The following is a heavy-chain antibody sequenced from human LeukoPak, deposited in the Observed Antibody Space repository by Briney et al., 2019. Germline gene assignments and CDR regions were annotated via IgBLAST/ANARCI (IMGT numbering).Heavy chain of an antibody. J-gene: IGHJ4*02. D-gene: IGHD3-10*01. Sequence: GGSLRLSCAASGFTFSNAWMSWVRQAPGKGLEWVANIKQDGSEKYYVDSVKGRFTISRDNAKNSLYLQMNSLRVEDTAVYYCARDERYYYGSGSFHQDFDYWGQGTLVTVSS. CDR2: IKQDGSEK. V-gene: IGHV3-7*01. CDR1: GFTFSNAW. CDR3: ARDERYYYGSGSFHQDFDY.